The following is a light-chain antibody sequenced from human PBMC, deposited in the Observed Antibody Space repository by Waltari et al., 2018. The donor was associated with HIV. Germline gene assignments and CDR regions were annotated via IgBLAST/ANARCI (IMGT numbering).Light chain of an antibody. V-gene: IGLV2-14*01. CDR3: SSHASATTTV. J-gene: IGLJ3*02. CDR2: EVS. Sequence: QSALTQPASVSGSPGQSITISCTGTSSDIAAYNYVSWYQQHPGKAPKLLIYEVSNRPSGVSNRFSASQSGNTASLTISGLQAEDEADYFCSSHASATTTVFGGGTKVTVL. CDR1: SSDIAAYNY.